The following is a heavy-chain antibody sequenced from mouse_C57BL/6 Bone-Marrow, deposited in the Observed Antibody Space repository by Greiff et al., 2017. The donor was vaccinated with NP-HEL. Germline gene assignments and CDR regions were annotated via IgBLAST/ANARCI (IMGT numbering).Heavy chain of an antibody. J-gene: IGHJ2*01. CDR1: GYSITSGYY. V-gene: IGHV3-6*01. CDR2: ISYDGSN. D-gene: IGHD2-10*02. Sequence: EVKLLESGPGLVKPSQSLSLTCSVTGYSITSGYYWNWLRRFPGNKLEWVGSISYDGSNNYSPSLKNRISITRDTSKNQFFLKLNSVTAEDTATYYCARAYGNYLDYGGQGTTLTVSS. CDR3: ARAYGNYLDY.